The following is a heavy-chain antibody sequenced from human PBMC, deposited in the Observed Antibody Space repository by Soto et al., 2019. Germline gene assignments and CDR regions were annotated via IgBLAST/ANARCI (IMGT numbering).Heavy chain of an antibody. CDR1: GGSFSGYY. D-gene: IGHD2-15*01. J-gene: IGHJ4*02. Sequence: QVQLQQWGAGLLKPSETLSLTCAVYGGSFSGYYWSWIRQPPGKGLEWIGEINHSGSTNYNPSLKRRVTISVDTSKNQFSLKLSSVTAADTAVYYCAGERYCSGGSCLTSGDYWGQGTLVTVSS. CDR2: INHSGST. CDR3: AGERYCSGGSCLTSGDY. V-gene: IGHV4-34*01.